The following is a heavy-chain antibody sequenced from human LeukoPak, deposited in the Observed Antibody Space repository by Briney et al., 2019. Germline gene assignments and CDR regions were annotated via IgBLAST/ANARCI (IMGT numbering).Heavy chain of an antibody. CDR3: AADRRILPKDAFDI. CDR2: IVVGSGNT. Sequence: ASVKVSCKASGFTFTSSAVQWVRQARGQRLEWIGWIVVGSGNTNYAQKFQERVTITRDMSTSTAYMELSSLRSEDTAVYYCAADRRILPKDAFDIWGQGTMVTVSS. J-gene: IGHJ3*02. CDR1: GFTFTSSA. V-gene: IGHV1-58*01. D-gene: IGHD2-15*01.